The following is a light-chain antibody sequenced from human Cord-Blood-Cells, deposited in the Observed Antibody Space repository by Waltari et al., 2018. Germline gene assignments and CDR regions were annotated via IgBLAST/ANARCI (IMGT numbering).Light chain of an antibody. CDR3: QQYDKLPYT. V-gene: IGKV1-33*01. Sequence: DIQMTQSPSSLSASVGDRVTIPCQASQEINNYLNGYEQKPRKAPNLLIYVASNLERGVPSRISGSGSGTDCTFTISSLQPEDISTNYFQQYDKLPYTFGQGTKLENK. CDR2: VAS. J-gene: IGKJ2*01. CDR1: QEINNY.